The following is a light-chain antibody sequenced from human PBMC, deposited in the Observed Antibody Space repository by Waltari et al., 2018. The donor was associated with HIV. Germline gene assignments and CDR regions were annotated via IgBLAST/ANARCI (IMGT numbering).Light chain of an antibody. CDR3: GTWDTSLSAGV. J-gene: IGLJ2*01. V-gene: IGLV1-51*01. CDR1: SSNLANNY. Sequence: QSVLTQPPAVSAAPGQTVTISCSGSSSNLANNYVSWYPQLPGTAPKLLIYENNRRSSGIPDRFSGSKSGTSATLAIAGRQTGDEADYYCGTWDTSLSAGVFGGGTKVTVL. CDR2: ENN.